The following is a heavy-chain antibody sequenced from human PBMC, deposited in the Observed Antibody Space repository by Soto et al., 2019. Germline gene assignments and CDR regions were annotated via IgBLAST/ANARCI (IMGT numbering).Heavy chain of an antibody. CDR3: ARDPVGAKFDY. CDR2: ITPSGGTT. J-gene: IGHJ4*02. V-gene: IGHV3-23*01. CDR1: GFMFSNYA. Sequence: GESLRLSCAASGFMFSNYAMNWVRQAPGKGLEWVSGITPSGGTTYYADSVKGRFTISRDNSKNTLYLQMNSLRAEDTAVYYCARDPVGAKFDYWGQGTLVTVSS. D-gene: IGHD1-26*01.